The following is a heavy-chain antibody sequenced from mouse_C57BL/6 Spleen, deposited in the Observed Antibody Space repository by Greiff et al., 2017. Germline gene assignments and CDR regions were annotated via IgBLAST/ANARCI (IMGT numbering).Heavy chain of an antibody. CDR3: TRWGYYGTWFAY. CDR1: GYTFTDYE. V-gene: IGHV1-15*01. J-gene: IGHJ3*01. Sequence: VQLQQSGAELVRPGASVTLSCKASGYTFTDYEMHWVKQTPVHGLEWIGAIDPETGGTAYNQKFTGKAILTADKSSSTAYMELRSLTSEDSAVYYCTRWGYYGTWFAYWGQGTLVTVSA. D-gene: IGHD1-1*01. CDR2: IDPETGGT.